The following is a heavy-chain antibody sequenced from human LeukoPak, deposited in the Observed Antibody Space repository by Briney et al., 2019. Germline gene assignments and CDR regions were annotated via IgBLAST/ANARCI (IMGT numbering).Heavy chain of an antibody. J-gene: IGHJ4*02. CDR3: AREPSTGTLFDY. Sequence: SETLSLTCAVYGGSFSGYYWSWIRQPPGKGLEWIGEINHSGSTNYNPSLKSRVTISVDTSKNQFSLKLSSVTAADTAVYYCAREPSTGTLFDYWGQGTLVTVSS. V-gene: IGHV4-34*01. D-gene: IGHD2-8*02. CDR2: INHSGST. CDR1: GGSFSGYY.